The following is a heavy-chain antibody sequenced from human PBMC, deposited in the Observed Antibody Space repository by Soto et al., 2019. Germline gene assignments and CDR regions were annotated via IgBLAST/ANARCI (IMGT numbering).Heavy chain of an antibody. V-gene: IGHV2-5*02. CDR3: AHSRCGGDCLHSYSSLYYYGMDV. CDR2: IYWDDDK. J-gene: IGHJ6*02. D-gene: IGHD2-21*02. CDR1: GFSLSTGGVG. Sequence: QITLKESGPSLVKPTQTLTLTCTFSGFSLSTGGVGVGWIRQPPGKALEWLALIYWDDDKRYSPSLRSRLIVTKDTSKHQVVLTMPNMDPVDTATYYCAHSRCGGDCLHSYSSLYYYGMDVWVQGTTVTVSS.